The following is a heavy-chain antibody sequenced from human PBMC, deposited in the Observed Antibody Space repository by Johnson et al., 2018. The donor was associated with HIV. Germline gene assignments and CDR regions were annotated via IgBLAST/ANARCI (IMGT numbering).Heavy chain of an antibody. CDR1: GFIVRSNY. D-gene: IGHD1-26*01. J-gene: IGHJ3*02. CDR2: IYSGGDT. CDR3: AKGDGIVGGSDAFDI. Sequence: MLLVESGGGLVQPGGSLRLSCAASGFIVRSNYMNWVRQAPGKGLEWVSVIYSGGDTYYSDSVMGRFTISRDTSKNTLYLQMSSLRAEDTAVYYCAKGDGIVGGSDAFDIWGQGTMVTVSS. V-gene: IGHV3-66*01.